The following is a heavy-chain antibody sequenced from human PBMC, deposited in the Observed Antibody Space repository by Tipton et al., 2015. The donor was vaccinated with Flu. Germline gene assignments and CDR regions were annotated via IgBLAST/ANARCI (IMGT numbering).Heavy chain of an antibody. D-gene: IGHD3-9*01. CDR2: IFRTGST. CDR3: ARKVAKSRHDWDYIDY. J-gene: IGHJ4*02. V-gene: IGHV4-38-2*02. Sequence: TLSLTCTISGDSISSRYYWGWLRQPPGKGLEWIGNIFRTGSTYHNPSLKSRVTMSVDTSKNQFSLTLSFLTAADTAVYYCARKVAKSRHDWDYIDYWGQGTLVTVSS. CDR1: GDSISSRYY.